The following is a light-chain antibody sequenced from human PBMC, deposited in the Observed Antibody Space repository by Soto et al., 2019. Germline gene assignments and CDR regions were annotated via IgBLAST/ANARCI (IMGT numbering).Light chain of an antibody. V-gene: IGLV2-14*01. Sequence: QSALTQPASVSGSPGQSITISCTGSDSDIGSYNFVSWFQQHSGQVPKLIIYEVTNRPSGVSDRFSGSKSGRTASLTISGIQAGDEADYYCSSYSSGSTLVLFGGGTKLTVL. CDR2: EVT. CDR1: DSDIGSYNF. J-gene: IGLJ2*01. CDR3: SSYSSGSTLVL.